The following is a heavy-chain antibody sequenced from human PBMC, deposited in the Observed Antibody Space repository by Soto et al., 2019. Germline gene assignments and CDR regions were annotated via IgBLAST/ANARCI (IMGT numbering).Heavy chain of an antibody. J-gene: IGHJ4*02. D-gene: IGHD3-16*01. V-gene: IGHV4-4*02. CDR1: GGSITSSKW. CDR2: IYHNGST. Sequence: SETLSLTCAVSGGSITSSKWWSWVRQPPGKGLEWIGEIYHNGSTTYNPSLKSRVTISVDKSKNQFSLKLNSITAADTAVYYCARDLRWGTPGELDSWGQGTLVTVSS. CDR3: ARDLRWGTPGELDS.